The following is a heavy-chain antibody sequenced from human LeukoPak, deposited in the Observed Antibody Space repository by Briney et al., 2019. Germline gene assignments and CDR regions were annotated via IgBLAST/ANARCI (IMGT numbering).Heavy chain of an antibody. V-gene: IGHV4-31*03. J-gene: IGHJ4*02. CDR2: IYYTGST. CDR1: GGSITNGYN. CDR3: ARDIVGVTRAFGY. D-gene: IGHD1-26*01. Sequence: PSQTLSLTCTVSGGSITNGYNWSWIRQLPGKGLEWLGYIYYTGSTYYNPSLESRVTISVDTSKTQFSLKLTSVTAADTAVYYCARDIVGVTRAFGYWGQGTLATVSS.